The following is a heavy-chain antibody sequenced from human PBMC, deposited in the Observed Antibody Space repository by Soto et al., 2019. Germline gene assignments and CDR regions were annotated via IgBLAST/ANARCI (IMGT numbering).Heavy chain of an antibody. J-gene: IGHJ4*02. V-gene: IGHV3-23*01. CDR1: GFIFSSYS. CDR3: AKFFVAGTRGYFDS. D-gene: IGHD6-19*01. Sequence: PGGSLRLSGSASGFIFSSYSISWVRQAPWKGLEWVSAISASGDNAYYADSVKGRFTISRDRSKSLYLQMKSLRAEDTAIYYCAKFFVAGTRGYFDSWGQGTLVTFSS. CDR2: ISASGDNA.